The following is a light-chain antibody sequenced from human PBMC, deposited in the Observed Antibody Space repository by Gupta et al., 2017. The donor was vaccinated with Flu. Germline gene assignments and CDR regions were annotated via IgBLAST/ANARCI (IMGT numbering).Light chain of an antibody. Sequence: IVLTQSPGTLSLSPGARSTLSCRASQSVGNYYLAWYQQKPGQAPRLILYVASSRPSAIPHRFSGGGYETDFTLTSRIREDDDFAVYYLQYYCNSLTFGGGTKVEIK. CDR1: QSVGNYY. CDR2: VAS. CDR3: QYYCNSLT. J-gene: IGKJ4*01. V-gene: IGKV3-20*01.